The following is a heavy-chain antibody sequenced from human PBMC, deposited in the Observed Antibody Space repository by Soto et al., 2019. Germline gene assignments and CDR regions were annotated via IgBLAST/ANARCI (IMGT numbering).Heavy chain of an antibody. V-gene: IGHV4-34*02. CDR2: INHRGST. CDR1: GGSFRDYY. CDR3: ARLVYGDFAY. Sequence: QVQLQQWGAGLLKPSETLSLTCAVYGGSFRDYYWSWIRQSPGKGLEWIGEINHRGSTTYNPSLNSRVAMSLDTSKSQLSLDLRSVTPADTAVYYCARLVYGDFAYWGQGSLVTVSS. J-gene: IGHJ4*02. D-gene: IGHD4-17*01.